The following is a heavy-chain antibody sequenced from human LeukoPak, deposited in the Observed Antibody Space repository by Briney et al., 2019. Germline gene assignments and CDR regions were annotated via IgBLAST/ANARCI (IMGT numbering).Heavy chain of an antibody. J-gene: IGHJ4*02. CDR2: IYYSGST. D-gene: IGHD6-13*01. CDR3: ARLDNRGAAAGTIRY. CDR1: GGSISSYY. Sequence: PSETLSLTCTVSGGSISSYYWGWIRQPPGKGLEWIGSIYYSGSTYYNPSLKSRVTISVDTSKNQFSLKLSSVTAADTAVYYCARLDNRGAAAGTIRYWGQGTLVTVSS. V-gene: IGHV4-39*01.